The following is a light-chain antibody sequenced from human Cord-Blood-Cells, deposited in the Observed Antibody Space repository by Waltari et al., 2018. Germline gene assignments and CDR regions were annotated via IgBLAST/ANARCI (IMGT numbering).Light chain of an antibody. J-gene: IGLJ3*02. Sequence: SYELTQPSSVSVSPGQTARITCSGDVLAKKYARWFQQKPGQAPVLVIYKESARASGNPERFSGSSSGTTVPLTISGAQVEDEADYYCYSAADNNLGVFGGGTKLTVL. CDR2: KES. CDR3: YSAADNNLGV. CDR1: VLAKKY. V-gene: IGLV3-27*01.